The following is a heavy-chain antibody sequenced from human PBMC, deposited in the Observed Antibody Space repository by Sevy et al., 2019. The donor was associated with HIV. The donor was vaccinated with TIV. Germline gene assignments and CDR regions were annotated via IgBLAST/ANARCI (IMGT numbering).Heavy chain of an antibody. CDR1: GFSFSSYE. CDR2: ITSSGSNI. V-gene: IGHV3-48*03. CDR3: TRDLPPSATIVPHFDY. J-gene: IGHJ4*02. Sequence: GGSLRLSCAASGFSFSSYEMNWVRQAPGKGLEWASSITSSGSNIYYSDSVKGRFTISRDNAKNSLYLQMNSLRAEDTALYYCTRDLPPSATIVPHFDYWGQGTLVTVSS. D-gene: IGHD2-21*01.